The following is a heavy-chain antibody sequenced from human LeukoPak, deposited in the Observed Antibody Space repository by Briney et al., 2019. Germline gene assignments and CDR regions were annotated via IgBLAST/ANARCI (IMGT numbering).Heavy chain of an antibody. D-gene: IGHD3-22*01. Sequence: WASVKVSCKASGYTFTSYDINWVRQATGQGLEWMGWMNPNSGNTGYAQKSQGRVTMTRNTSISTAYMELSSLRSEDTAVYYCARYYDSSGYDFDYWGQGTLVTVSS. CDR1: GYTFTSYD. J-gene: IGHJ4*02. V-gene: IGHV1-8*01. CDR3: ARYYDSSGYDFDY. CDR2: MNPNSGNT.